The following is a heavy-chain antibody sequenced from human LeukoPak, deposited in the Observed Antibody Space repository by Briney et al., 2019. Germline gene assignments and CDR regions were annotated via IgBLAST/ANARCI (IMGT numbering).Heavy chain of an antibody. J-gene: IGHJ6*04. D-gene: IGHD1-7*01. CDR1: GGSFDTFY. CDR3: ARRWNYGINYNIDV. V-gene: IGHV4-34*01. Sequence: SETLSLTCPVYGGSFDTFYWSLIRQSPGRGVEWIGEANLSGQINYIPSLICLVTVSIETTQKHFSLILTSVTAADTAVYYCARRWNYGINYNIDVWGKGTTVTVPS. CDR2: ANLSGQI.